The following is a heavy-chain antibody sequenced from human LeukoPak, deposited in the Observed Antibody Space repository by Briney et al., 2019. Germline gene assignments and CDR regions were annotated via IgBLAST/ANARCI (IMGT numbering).Heavy chain of an antibody. V-gene: IGHV4-4*02. Sequence: SETLSLTCAVSGDSISSNYWWTWVRRPPGKGLEWIGEIHHSESTNFNPSLKSRVTISVDKSKNHFSLSLTSVSAADTAVYYCARGIPGYFGTSGYYYEYWGQGILVTVSS. D-gene: IGHD3-22*01. CDR3: ARGIPGYFGTSGYYYEY. J-gene: IGHJ4*02. CDR1: GDSISSNYW. CDR2: IHHSEST.